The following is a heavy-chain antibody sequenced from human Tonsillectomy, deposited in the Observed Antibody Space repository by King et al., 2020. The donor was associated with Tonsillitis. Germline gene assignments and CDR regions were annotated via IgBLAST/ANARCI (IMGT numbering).Heavy chain of an antibody. CDR1: GFIFSSYS. D-gene: IGHD4-11*01. V-gene: IGHV3-48*02. CDR2: ISHSSRTI. J-gene: IGHJ4*02. CDR3: ARDLPTWGDYSTAIFDF. Sequence: EVQLVESGGGLVQPGGSLRLSCAASGFIFSSYSMNWVRQAPGKGLEWISYISHSSRTIYYADSVKGRFTISRDNVKNSLYLQMNSRRDEDTAVYFCARDLPTWGDYSTAIFDFWGQGTPVTVSS.